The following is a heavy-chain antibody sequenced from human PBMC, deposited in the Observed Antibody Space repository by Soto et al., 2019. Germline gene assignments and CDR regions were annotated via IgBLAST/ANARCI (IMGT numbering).Heavy chain of an antibody. D-gene: IGHD1-7*01. CDR3: ARTPETRDWLDP. V-gene: IGHV4-59*02. CDR1: GASVSSYY. J-gene: IGHJ5*02. CDR2: IYYIGAY. Sequence: QVQLQQSGPGLVRPSETLSLSCSVSGASVSSYYWSWVRQPPGKGLEWIGYIYYIGAYNYNTSLKSRVTISVDTSKNQFSLKLTSVTAADTAVYYCARTPETRDWLDPWGQGTLVTVSS.